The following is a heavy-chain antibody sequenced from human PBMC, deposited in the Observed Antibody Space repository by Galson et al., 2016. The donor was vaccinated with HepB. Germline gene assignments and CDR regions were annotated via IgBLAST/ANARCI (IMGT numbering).Heavy chain of an antibody. CDR2: MNPKPGNT. V-gene: IGHV1-8*01. J-gene: IGHJ4*02. CDR3: ARNFGDYIDY. CDR1: GYTFTTYD. D-gene: IGHD3-10*01. Sequence: SVKVSCKASGYTFTTYDVNWVRQAPGQGLEWMGWMNPKPGNTGYAQIFQGRVTMTRDTSMNTAYMELFSLRSADTAVYYCARNFGDYIDYWGQGTLVTVSS.